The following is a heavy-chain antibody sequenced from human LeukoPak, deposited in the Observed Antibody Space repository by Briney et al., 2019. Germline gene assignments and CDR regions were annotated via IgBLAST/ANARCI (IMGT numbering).Heavy chain of an antibody. CDR3: AKIPSSSWYY. D-gene: IGHD6-13*01. V-gene: IGHV3-23*01. CDR1: GFTFSSYA. Sequence: GGSLRLSCAASGFTFSSYAMICVRQAPGKGLEWVSAISGSGGSTYYADAVKGRFTISRDNAKNTLYLQMNSLRAEDTAGYYCAKIPSSSWYYWGQGTLVTVSS. CDR2: ISGSGGST. J-gene: IGHJ4*02.